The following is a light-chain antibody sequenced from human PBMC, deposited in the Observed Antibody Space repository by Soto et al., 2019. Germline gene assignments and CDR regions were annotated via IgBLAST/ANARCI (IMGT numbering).Light chain of an antibody. J-gene: IGKJ2*01. CDR2: GAS. CDR3: QQYGSSPPYT. Sequence: EIVLTQSPGTLSLSPGERATLSCRASQSVSSSYLAWYQQKPGQAPRLLIYGASSRATGIPGRFSGSGSGTAFTLTISRLEPEDFAVYYCQQYGSSPPYTFGQGTKLEIK. CDR1: QSVSSSY. V-gene: IGKV3-20*01.